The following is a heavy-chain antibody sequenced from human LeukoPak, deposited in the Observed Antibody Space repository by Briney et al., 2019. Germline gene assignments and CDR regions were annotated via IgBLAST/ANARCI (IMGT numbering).Heavy chain of an antibody. CDR3: ARDSGDVVVPTAGDY. V-gene: IGHV1-46*01. D-gene: IGHD2-2*01. J-gene: IGHJ4*02. CDR1: GYTFTSYY. Sequence: ASVKVSCKASGYTFTSYYMHWVRQAPGQGLEWMGIINPSGGSTSYAQKFQGRVTMTRDTSMSTVYMELSSLRSEDTAVYYCARDSGDVVVPTAGDYWGQGTLVTVSS. CDR2: INPSGGST.